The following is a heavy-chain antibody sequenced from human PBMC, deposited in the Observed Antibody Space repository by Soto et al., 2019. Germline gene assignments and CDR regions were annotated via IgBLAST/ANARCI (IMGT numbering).Heavy chain of an antibody. D-gene: IGHD3-10*01. Sequence: GGSLRLSCAASGFTFSSYAMHWVRQAPGKGLEWVAVISYDGSNKYYADSVKGRFTISRDNSKNTLYLQMNSLRAEDTAVYYCARDGLLRFGELYYYYGMDVWGQGTTVTVSS. J-gene: IGHJ6*02. CDR2: ISYDGSNK. CDR3: ARDGLLRFGELYYYYGMDV. CDR1: GFTFSSYA. V-gene: IGHV3-30-3*01.